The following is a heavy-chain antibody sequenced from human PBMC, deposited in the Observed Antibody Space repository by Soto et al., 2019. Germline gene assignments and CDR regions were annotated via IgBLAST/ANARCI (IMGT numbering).Heavy chain of an antibody. J-gene: IGHJ4*02. D-gene: IGHD1-1*01. Sequence: PGGSLRLSCAASGFTFSSYSMNWVRQDPGKGLEWVSSISSSSSYIYYADSVKGRFTISRDNAKNSLYLQMNSLRAEDTAVYYCARDTLYNWNDDKFDDTHDYWGQGTLVTVSS. CDR3: ARDTLYNWNDDKFDDTHDY. CDR1: GFTFSSYS. CDR2: ISSSSSYI. V-gene: IGHV3-21*01.